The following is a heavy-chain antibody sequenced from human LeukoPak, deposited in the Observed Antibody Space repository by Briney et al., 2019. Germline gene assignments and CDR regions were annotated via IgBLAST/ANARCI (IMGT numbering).Heavy chain of an antibody. D-gene: IGHD6-13*01. CDR3: GRSMDSSTSRLIEY. J-gene: IGHJ4*02. CDR2: ISTYKGNT. V-gene: IGHV1-18*01. Sequence: ASVKVSCKASGYTFTSYGVSWVRQVPGQGLEWMGWISTYKGNTNYAQKLQGRVSVTTDTATTTVYMELRSLTSDDTAVYYCGRSMDSSTSRLIEYWGQGTLVIVSS. CDR1: GYTFTSYG.